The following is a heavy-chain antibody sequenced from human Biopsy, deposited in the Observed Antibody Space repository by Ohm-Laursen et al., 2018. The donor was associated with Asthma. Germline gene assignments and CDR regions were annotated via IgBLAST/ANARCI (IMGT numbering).Heavy chain of an antibody. CDR1: GGTFSSYA. CDR3: ARTYYDFLTGQVNDAFAI. CDR2: IIPIFGTA. J-gene: IGHJ3*02. D-gene: IGHD3-9*01. Sequence: ASVKVSCKASGGTFSSYAISWVRQAPGQGLEWMGGIIPIFGTANYAQKFQGRVTITADESTSTAYMELSSLRSEDTAVYYCARTYYDFLTGQVNDAFAIWGQGTMVTVSS. V-gene: IGHV1-69*13.